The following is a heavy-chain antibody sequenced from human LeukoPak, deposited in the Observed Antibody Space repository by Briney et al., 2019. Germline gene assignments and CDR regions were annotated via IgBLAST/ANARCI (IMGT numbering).Heavy chain of an antibody. CDR3: AREGRLTGDAFDI. V-gene: IGHV3-48*03. D-gene: IGHD7-27*01. Sequence: GGSLRLSCAASEFTFSRYEMNWVRQAPGKGLEWVSYISSSGSIIYYADSVKGRVTISRDNAKNSLYLQMNSLRAEDTAVYYCAREGRLTGDAFDIWGQGTMVTVSS. CDR1: EFTFSRYE. J-gene: IGHJ3*02. CDR2: ISSSGSII.